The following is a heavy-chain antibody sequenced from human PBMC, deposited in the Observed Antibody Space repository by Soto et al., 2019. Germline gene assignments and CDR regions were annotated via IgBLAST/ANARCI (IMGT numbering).Heavy chain of an antibody. Sequence: GGSLRLSCVVSGFTFSTYAMNWVRQAPGKGLEWLSLISGSGSGTYYADSVKGRFTISRDNSENTLYLQMNSLRAEDTAVYYCAKAARDCGGDCYPSYFDSWGQAALVTVXS. D-gene: IGHD2-21*02. CDR3: AKAARDCGGDCYPSYFDS. V-gene: IGHV3-23*01. CDR2: ISGSGSGT. J-gene: IGHJ4*02. CDR1: GFTFSTYA.